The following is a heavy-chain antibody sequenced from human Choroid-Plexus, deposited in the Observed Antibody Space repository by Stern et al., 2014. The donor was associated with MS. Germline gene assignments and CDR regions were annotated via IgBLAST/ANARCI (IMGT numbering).Heavy chain of an antibody. J-gene: IGHJ5*02. Sequence: VQLVESGGGVVQPGRPLRLSCVASGFTFGSCAMHWVRQAPGKGLAWVAGVSYDGSNKYYADSVKARFTSSRDNSQNTLYMQMSSLRPEDPAVYYCAKYRQYLTFFFDHWGQGSLVTVSS. D-gene: IGHD2/OR15-2a*01. CDR3: AKYRQYLTFFFDH. CDR1: GFTFGSCA. V-gene: IGHV3-30*18. CDR2: VSYDGSNK.